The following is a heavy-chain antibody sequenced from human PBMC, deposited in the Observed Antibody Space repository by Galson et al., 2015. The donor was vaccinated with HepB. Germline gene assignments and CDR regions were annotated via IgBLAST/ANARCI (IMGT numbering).Heavy chain of an antibody. Sequence: DTLSLTCTVSGGSISSSSYYWGWIRQPPGEGLEWIGSIYYSGSTYYNPSLKSRVTISVDTSKNQFSLKLSSVTAADTAVYYCAGNIVVVPAAIPNYFDYWGQGTLVTVSS. D-gene: IGHD2-2*02. CDR2: IYYSGST. J-gene: IGHJ4*02. CDR3: AGNIVVVPAAIPNYFDY. CDR1: GGSISSSSYY. V-gene: IGHV4-39*07.